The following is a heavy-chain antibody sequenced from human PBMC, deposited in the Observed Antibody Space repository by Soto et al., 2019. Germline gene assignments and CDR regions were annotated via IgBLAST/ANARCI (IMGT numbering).Heavy chain of an antibody. CDR2: IIPILGIA. D-gene: IGHD4-17*01. Sequence: TSLKVSCKASRGTFSSYTISWVRQAPGQGLEWMGRIIPILGIANYAQKFQRRVTITADKSTSTAYMELSSLRSEDTAVYYCASWTTVTTDAFDIWGQGTMVTVSS. V-gene: IGHV1-69*02. CDR1: RGTFSSYT. CDR3: ASWTTVTTDAFDI. J-gene: IGHJ3*02.